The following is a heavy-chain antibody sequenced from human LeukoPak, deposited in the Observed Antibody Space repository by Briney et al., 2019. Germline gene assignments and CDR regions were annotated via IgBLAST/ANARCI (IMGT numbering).Heavy chain of an antibody. CDR2: INYDGTTT. D-gene: IGHD5-24*01. CDR1: GFNFSSYW. J-gene: IGHJ3*02. Sequence: GGSLRLSCAASGFNFSSYWMHWVRQAPGKGLVWISRINYDGTTTSYADSVKGRFTISRDNAKNSLYLQMNSLRAEDTAVYYCARARDGYNSGAFDIWGQGTMVTVSS. CDR3: ARARDGYNSGAFDI. V-gene: IGHV3-74*01.